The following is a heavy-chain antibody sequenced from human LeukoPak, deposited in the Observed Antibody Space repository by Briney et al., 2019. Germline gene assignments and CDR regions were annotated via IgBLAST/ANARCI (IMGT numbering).Heavy chain of an antibody. CDR3: ARAHSYGPDY. V-gene: IGHV3-21*01. CDR2: ISSSSSYI. CDR1: GFTFSSYS. Sequence: GGSLRLPCAASGFTFSSYSMNWVRQAPGKGLEWVSSISSSSSYIYYADSVKGRFTISRDNAKNSLYLQMNNLRAEDTAVYYCARAHSYGPDYWGQGTLVTVSS. D-gene: IGHD5-18*01. J-gene: IGHJ4*02.